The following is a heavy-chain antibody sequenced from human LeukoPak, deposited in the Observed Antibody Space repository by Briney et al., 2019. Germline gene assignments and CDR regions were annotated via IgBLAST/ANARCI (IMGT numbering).Heavy chain of an antibody. CDR1: GGSFSGYY. D-gene: IGHD3-16*02. CDR3: ARGYDYVWGSYRYTGGPFAY. CDR2: INHSGST. Sequence: PSETLSLTCAVYGGSFSGYYWSWIRQPPGKGLEWIGEINHSGSTNYNPSLKSRVTISVDTSKNQFSLKLSSVTAADTAVYYCARGYDYVWGSYRYTGGPFAYWGQGTLVTVSS. V-gene: IGHV4-34*01. J-gene: IGHJ4*02.